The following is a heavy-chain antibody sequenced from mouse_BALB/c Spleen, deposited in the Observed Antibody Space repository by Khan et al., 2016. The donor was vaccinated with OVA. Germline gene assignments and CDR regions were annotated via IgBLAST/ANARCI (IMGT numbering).Heavy chain of an antibody. CDR1: GFTFTSYG. CDR2: ISSDSNTI. V-gene: IGHV5-17*02. Sequence: EVELVESGGGLVQSGGSRKLSCAASGFTFTSYGMHWIRQAPEKGLEWVAYISSDSNTIYYADTVKGRFTISRDNPKNTLFLQMTGLRSGDTAMYFCATSYFYGYYFDYWGQGTTLTGSS. D-gene: IGHD1-1*01. J-gene: IGHJ2*01. CDR3: ATSYFYGYYFDY.